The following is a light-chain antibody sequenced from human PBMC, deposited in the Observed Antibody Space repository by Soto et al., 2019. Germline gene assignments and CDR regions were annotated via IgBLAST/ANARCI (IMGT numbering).Light chain of an antibody. J-gene: IGKJ4*01. CDR1: QGISSW. Sequence: DIQMTQSPSSVSASVGDRVTITCRASQGISSWLAWYQHKPGKAPKLLIYAASSLQSGVPSRFSGSGSGTDFTLNISSLQPEDFATYYCQQANSFPLTVGGGTKVEIK. CDR3: QQANSFPLT. V-gene: IGKV1-12*01. CDR2: AAS.